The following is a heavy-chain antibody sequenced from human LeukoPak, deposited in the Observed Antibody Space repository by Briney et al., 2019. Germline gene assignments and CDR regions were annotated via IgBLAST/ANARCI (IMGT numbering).Heavy chain of an antibody. V-gene: IGHV3-23*01. J-gene: IGHJ2*01. D-gene: IGHD2-21*01. Sequence: GGSLRLSCAASGFTFSSYAMTWVRQAPGKGLEWVSAISGSGGSTYYADSVKGRFTISRDNSKNTLYLQMNSLRAEDTAVYYCASRLGDRYWYFDLWGRGTLVTVSS. CDR3: ASRLGDRYWYFDL. CDR1: GFTFSSYA. CDR2: ISGSGGST.